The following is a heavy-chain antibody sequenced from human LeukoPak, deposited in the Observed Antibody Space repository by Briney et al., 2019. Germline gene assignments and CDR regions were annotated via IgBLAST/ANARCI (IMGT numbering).Heavy chain of an antibody. Sequence: PGGSLRLSCVASGFSFSVYTMSWVRQAPGKGLEWISAVSASGDKTYYADSVKGRFTVSRDNSKDTLYLHMNSLRAEDTALYYCARDIHDSSGYYYDYGGQGTLVTVSS. CDR2: VSASGDKT. CDR1: GFSFSVYT. CDR3: ARDIHDSSGYYYDY. D-gene: IGHD3-22*01. V-gene: IGHV3-23*01. J-gene: IGHJ4*02.